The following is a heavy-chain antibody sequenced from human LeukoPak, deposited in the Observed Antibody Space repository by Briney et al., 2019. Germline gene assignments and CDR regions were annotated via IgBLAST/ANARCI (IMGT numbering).Heavy chain of an antibody. CDR2: ISYDGSNK. CDR1: GFTFSSYG. V-gene: IGHV3-30*03. J-gene: IGHJ3*02. D-gene: IGHD2-2*01. CDR3: APWDYCSSTSCSSAFDI. Sequence: GGSLRLSCAASGFTFSSYGMHWVRQAPGKGLEWVAVISYDGSNKYYADSVKGRFTISRDNSKNTLYLQMNSLRAEDTAVYYCAPWDYCSSTSCSSAFDIWGQGTMVTVSS.